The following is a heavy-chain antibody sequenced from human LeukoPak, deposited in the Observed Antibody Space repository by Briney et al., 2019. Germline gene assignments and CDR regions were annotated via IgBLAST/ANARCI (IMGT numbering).Heavy chain of an antibody. V-gene: IGHV3-15*01. D-gene: IGHD2-2*01. CDR3: TTDLRYCSSISCYHVDY. CDR1: GFTFSSYE. CDR2: IKSKTDGGTT. Sequence: PGGSLRLSCAASGFTFSSYEMNWVRQAPGKGLQWVGRIKSKTDGGTTDYAAPVKGTFTISRDDSKNTLYLQMNSLKTEDTAVYYCTTDLRYCSSISCYHVDYWGQGTLVTVSS. J-gene: IGHJ4*02.